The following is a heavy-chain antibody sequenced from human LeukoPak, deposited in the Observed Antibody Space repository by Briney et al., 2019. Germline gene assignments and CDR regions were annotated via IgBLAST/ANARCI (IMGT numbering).Heavy chain of an antibody. CDR3: ARGVEPLAANTLAY. CDR2: LYSDGNT. Sequence: PGGSLRLSCAAPGFTVITNDMTWVPQAPGKGLERVSVLYSDGNTKYADSVQGRFTISRDNSKNTLYLEMNSLSPDDTAVYYCARGVEPLAANTLAYWGQGTLVTVSS. J-gene: IGHJ4*02. V-gene: IGHV3-53*01. CDR1: GFTVITND. D-gene: IGHD1-14*01.